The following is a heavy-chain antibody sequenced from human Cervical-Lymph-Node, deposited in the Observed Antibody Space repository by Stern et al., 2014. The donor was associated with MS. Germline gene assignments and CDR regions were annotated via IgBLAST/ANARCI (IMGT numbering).Heavy chain of an antibody. J-gene: IGHJ4*02. CDR2: IWHDENNT. CDR1: GFTFSSHV. CDR3: VREDGDFDY. D-gene: IGHD2-8*01. Sequence: DQLVESGGGVVQPGGSLRLSCAASGFTFSSHVMHWVRQAPGKGLEWVAVIWHDENNTAYADSVKGRFTISRDNSNNTLSLQMNSLRAEDTAVYYCVREDGDFDYWGQGTLVTVSS. V-gene: IGHV3-30-3*01.